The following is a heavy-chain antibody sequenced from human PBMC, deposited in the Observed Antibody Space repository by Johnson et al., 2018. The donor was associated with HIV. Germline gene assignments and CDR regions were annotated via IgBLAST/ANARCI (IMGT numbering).Heavy chain of an antibody. CDR2: ISYDGSKK. CDR3: ASGDDDGF. J-gene: IGHJ3*01. CDR1: GFTFSSYG. Sequence: VQLVESGGGVVQPGRSLRLSCAASGFTFSSYGMHWVRQAPGKGLEWVAVISYDGSKKYYADSVKGRFTISRDNSKNTLYLQMNSLRPEDTAVYYCASGDDDGFWSQGTMVTVSS. D-gene: IGHD5-12*01. V-gene: IGHV3-30*03.